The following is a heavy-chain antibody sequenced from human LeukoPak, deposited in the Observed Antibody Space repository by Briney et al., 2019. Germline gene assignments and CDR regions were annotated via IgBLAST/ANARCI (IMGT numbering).Heavy chain of an antibody. CDR2: ISNSGGST. V-gene: IGHV3-23*01. CDR3: AELGITMIGGV. Sequence: GGSLRLSCAASGFTFSSFGMSWVRQAPGKGLEWVSLISNSGGSTYYADSVKGRFTISRDNAKNSLYLQMNSLRAEDTAVYYCAELGITMIGGVWGKGTTVTISS. D-gene: IGHD3-10*02. J-gene: IGHJ6*04. CDR1: GFTFSSFG.